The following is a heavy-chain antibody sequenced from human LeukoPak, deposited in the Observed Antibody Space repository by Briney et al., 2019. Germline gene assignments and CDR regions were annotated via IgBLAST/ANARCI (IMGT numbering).Heavy chain of an antibody. CDR2: IYIDGNT. J-gene: IGHJ4*02. V-gene: IGHV3-66*01. D-gene: IGHD4-11*01. CDR3: ARGHYSNTL. Sequence: GGSLRLSCAASGFTVSDKYMSWVRQAPGKGLEWISVIYIDGNTYYSDSVKGRFTISRDNSKNTLPLQMDSLRAEDTAVYYCARGHYSNTLGGQGTLVTVSS. CDR1: GFTVSDKY.